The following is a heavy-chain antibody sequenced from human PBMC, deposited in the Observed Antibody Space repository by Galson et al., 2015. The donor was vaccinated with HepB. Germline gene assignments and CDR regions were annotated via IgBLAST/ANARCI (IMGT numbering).Heavy chain of an antibody. J-gene: IGHJ1*01. CDR2: MYAGDSDA. D-gene: IGHD4/OR15-4a*01. V-gene: IGHV5-51*03. CDR3: ARGWRPDYGVTHLIVDF. Sequence: QSGAEVKKAGQSLKISCQGFGYNFAGYWVAWVRQMPGKGLEWMGIMYAGDSDARYSPSFQGQVTISADKSVRTAYLQWTSLKPSKSATYYWARGWRPDYGVTHLIVDFWGQGTLVAVSS. CDR1: GYNFAGYW.